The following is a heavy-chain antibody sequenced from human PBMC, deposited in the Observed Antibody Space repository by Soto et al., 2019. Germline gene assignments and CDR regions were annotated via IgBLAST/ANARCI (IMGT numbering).Heavy chain of an antibody. CDR1: GYTXTSYA. J-gene: IGHJ3*02. CDR2: INAGNGNT. D-gene: IGHD6-19*01. Sequence: MKVXCRTSGYTXTSYAIHWVRQSPGQRLEWMGWINAGNGNTKYSQKFQGRVTITRDTSASTAYMELSSLRSEDTAVYYCARGQTYLSVAGTEPDAFDIWGQGTMVTVSS. CDR3: ARGQTYLSVAGTEPDAFDI. V-gene: IGHV1-3*01.